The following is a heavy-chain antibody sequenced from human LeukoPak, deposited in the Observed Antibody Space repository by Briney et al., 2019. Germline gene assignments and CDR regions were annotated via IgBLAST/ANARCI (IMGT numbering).Heavy chain of an antibody. J-gene: IGHJ4*02. CDR3: AKDLYSNYGPADY. V-gene: IGHV3-23*01. D-gene: IGHD4-11*01. CDR1: GFTFSSYA. Sequence: GGSLRLSCAASGFTFSSYAMSWVRQAPGKGLEWVSTINGGGVNTHYADSVGGRFTISRDNSKNTLFLQMNSLRDEDAAVYYCAKDLYSNYGPADYWGQGNLVTVSS. CDR2: INGGGVNT.